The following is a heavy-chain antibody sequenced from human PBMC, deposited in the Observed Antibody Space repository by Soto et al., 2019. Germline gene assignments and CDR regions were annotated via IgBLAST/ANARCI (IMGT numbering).Heavy chain of an antibody. CDR1: GGSISSSSYY. V-gene: IGHV4-39*01. Sequence: SETLSLTCTVPGGSISSSSYYWGWIRQPPGKGLEWIGSIYYSGSTYYNPSLKSRVTISVDTSKNQFSLKLSSVTAADTAVYYCASAYDILTGYYKVSNWFDPWGQGTLVTVSS. CDR2: IYYSGST. J-gene: IGHJ5*02. CDR3: ASAYDILTGYYKVSNWFDP. D-gene: IGHD3-9*01.